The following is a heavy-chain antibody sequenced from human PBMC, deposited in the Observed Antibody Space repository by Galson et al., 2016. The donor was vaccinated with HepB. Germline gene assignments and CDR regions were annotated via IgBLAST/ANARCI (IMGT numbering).Heavy chain of an antibody. Sequence: SLRLSCAASGFLFNTYSFNWVRQAPGKGLEWVSYISPTSKTVYYADSVRGRFTISRDNGNNSLYLEMKGLGDEDTAVYYCAREWTWNYGDYYFGLDVWGLGTPVSVSS. D-gene: IGHD1-7*01. CDR1: GFLFNTYS. V-gene: IGHV3-48*02. J-gene: IGHJ6*02. CDR2: ISPTSKTV. CDR3: AREWTWNYGDYYFGLDV.